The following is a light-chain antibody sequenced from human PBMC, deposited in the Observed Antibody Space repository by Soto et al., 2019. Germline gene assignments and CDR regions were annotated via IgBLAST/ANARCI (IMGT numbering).Light chain of an antibody. CDR2: EVN. CDR1: SADVGGYNY. V-gene: IGLV2-14*01. CDR3: ISYPSHSFYV. Sequence: QSVLSQPASVSGAPGQSITLSCTGTSADVGGYNYVSWYQQRPGKAPQLLIHEVNNRPSGVSFRFSGFKSGDTASLTISGLQADDEGIYYGISYPSHSFYVLGTGTKATVL. J-gene: IGLJ1*01.